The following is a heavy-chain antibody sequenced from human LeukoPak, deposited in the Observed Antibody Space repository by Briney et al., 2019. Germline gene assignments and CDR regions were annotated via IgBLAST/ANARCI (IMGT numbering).Heavy chain of an antibody. CDR2: ISAYNGNT. V-gene: IGHV1-18*01. Sequence: ASVNVSCKASGYTFTSYGISWVRQAPGQGLEWMGWISAYNGNTNYAQKLQGRVTMTTDTSTSTAYMELRSLRSDDTAVYYCAIGIAAAGKPLIFYWGQGTLVTVSS. CDR3: AIGIAAAGKPLIFY. D-gene: IGHD6-13*01. J-gene: IGHJ4*02. CDR1: GYTFTSYG.